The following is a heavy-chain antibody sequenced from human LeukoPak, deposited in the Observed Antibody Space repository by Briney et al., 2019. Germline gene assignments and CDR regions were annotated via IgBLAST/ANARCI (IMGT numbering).Heavy chain of an antibody. CDR2: IYYSGST. D-gene: IGHD6-13*01. V-gene: IGHV4-61*08. CDR1: GGSISSGGYY. CDR3: ARRRIGGSSWNWFDP. Sequence: SETLSLTCTVSGGSISSGGYYWSWIRQHPGKGLAWIGYIYYSGSTNYNPSLKSRVTISVDTSKNQFSLKLSSVTAADTAVYYCARRRIGGSSWNWFDPWGQGTLVTVSS. J-gene: IGHJ5*02.